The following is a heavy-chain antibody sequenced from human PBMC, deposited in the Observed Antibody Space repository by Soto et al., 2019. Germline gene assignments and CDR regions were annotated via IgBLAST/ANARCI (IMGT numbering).Heavy chain of an antibody. D-gene: IGHD3-22*01. CDR1: GCTFSTYA. J-gene: IGHJ4*02. CDR2: VIPMFGTA. V-gene: IGHV1-69*12. CDR3: ASGIKLSVRRINDGYSG. Sequence: QVQLVQSGAEVKKPESSVKVSCKAPGCTFSTYAISWVRQAPGQGLEWMGGVIPMFGTANYAQRFQDRVTITADAPTNTVYLELGSLTSGATPVYFCASGIKLSVRRINDGYSGWGQGTLVTVSS.